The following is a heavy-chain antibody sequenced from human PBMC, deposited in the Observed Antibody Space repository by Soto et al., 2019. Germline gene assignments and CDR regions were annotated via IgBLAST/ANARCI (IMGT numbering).Heavy chain of an antibody. CDR2: VNSDGTGR. D-gene: IGHD2-2*02. Sequence: GTLRLSCETSGFTFSSHWMHWVRQVPGKGLVWVSRVNSDGTGRTYADSVKGRFTISRDNAKNTLYLQMNSLRAEDTAIYYCVRDPDVVIVPSAIDAMDVWGQGTTVTSP. CDR3: VRDPDVVIVPSAIDAMDV. CDR1: GFTFSSHW. V-gene: IGHV3-74*01. J-gene: IGHJ6*02.